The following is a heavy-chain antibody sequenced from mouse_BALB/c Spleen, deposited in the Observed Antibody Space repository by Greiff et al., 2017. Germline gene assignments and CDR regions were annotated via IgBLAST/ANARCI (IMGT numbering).Heavy chain of an antibody. Sequence: EVQLQESGGGLVKPGGSLKLSCAASGFAFSSYDMSWVRQTPEKRLEWVAYISSGGGSTYYPDTVKGRFTISRDNAKNTLYLQMSSLKSEDTAMYYCAMGYYGYTWFAYWGQGTLVTVSA. CDR1: GFAFSSYD. CDR2: ISSGGGST. J-gene: IGHJ3*01. D-gene: IGHD1-2*01. V-gene: IGHV5-12-1*01. CDR3: AMGYYGYTWFAY.